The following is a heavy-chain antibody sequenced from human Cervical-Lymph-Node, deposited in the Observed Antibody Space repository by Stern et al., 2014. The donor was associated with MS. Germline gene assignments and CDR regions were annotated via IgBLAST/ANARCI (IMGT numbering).Heavy chain of an antibody. Sequence: EVQLVESGGGLVKPGESVRLSCDASGFTFSHYSINWVRQAPGQGLEWISSISNISTHTYYADSVESRLTIARASAKDSVSLHMVSLRAEDTAVYYCARARVGDYARSPHLDSWGQGTLVTVSS. CDR3: ARARVGDYARSPHLDS. CDR2: ISNISTHT. D-gene: IGHD4-17*01. V-gene: IGHV3-21*01. CDR1: GFTFSHYS. J-gene: IGHJ4*02.